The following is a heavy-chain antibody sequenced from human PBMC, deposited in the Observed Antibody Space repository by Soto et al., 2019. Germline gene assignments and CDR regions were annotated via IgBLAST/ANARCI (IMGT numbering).Heavy chain of an antibody. J-gene: IGHJ4*02. CDR3: ARVGVGGLRVRESKRQDY. CDR2: IYSGGST. CDR1: GFTVSSNY. Sequence: EVQLVESGGGLIQPGGSLRLSCAASGFTVSSNYMSWVRQAPGKGLEWVSVIYSGGSTYYADSVKGRFTISRDNSKNTXXRQMKRRRAEDTAVCDCARVGVGGLRVRESKRQDYWGQGALVTVSS. V-gene: IGHV3-53*01. D-gene: IGHD3-10*01.